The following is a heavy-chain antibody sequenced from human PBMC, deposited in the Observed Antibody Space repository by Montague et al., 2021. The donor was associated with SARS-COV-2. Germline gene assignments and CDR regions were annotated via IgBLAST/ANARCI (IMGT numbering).Heavy chain of an antibody. D-gene: IGHD2-21*02. CDR2: IFHSGST. CDR3: ARVLKHCDSRNCYSFFDH. Sequence: SETLSLTCAVSGGSISSDNWWSWVRQSPGKGLEWIGEIFHSGSTNYNPXXKSRVTMSVSTSQNEFSLELSSVTAADTAVYYCARVLKHCDSRNCYSFFDHWGQGTLVSVSS. V-gene: IGHV4-4*02. CDR1: GGSISSDNW. J-gene: IGHJ4*02.